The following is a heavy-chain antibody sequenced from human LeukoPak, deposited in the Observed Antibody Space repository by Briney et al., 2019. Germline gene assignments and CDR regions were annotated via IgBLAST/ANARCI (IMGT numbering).Heavy chain of an antibody. CDR2: IYSGGST. Sequence: GGSLRPSCAERGVAIGSKYRSSVRQAQGKGLEWVSVIYSGGSTYYADSVKGRFTISRDNSKNTLYLQMNSLRAEDTAVYYCARGSTDYYGMDVWGQGTTVTVSS. D-gene: IGHD1-1*01. CDR1: GVAIGSKY. V-gene: IGHV3-66*01. J-gene: IGHJ6*02. CDR3: ARGSTDYYGMDV.